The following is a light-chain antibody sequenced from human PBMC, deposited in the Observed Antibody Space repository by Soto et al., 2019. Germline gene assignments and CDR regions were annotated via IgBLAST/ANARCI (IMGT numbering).Light chain of an antibody. V-gene: IGLV1-51*01. CDR2: DNN. CDR1: SSNIGNNH. CDR3: GSWDRSLRGWV. J-gene: IGLJ3*02. Sequence: QSALTQPPSVSAAPGQKVTVSCSGSSSNIGNNHVSWYQHLPGTAPKVLIYDNNKRPSGIPDRFSGSKSATSATLAITGLQTWDEADYYCGSWDRSLRGWVFGGGTKLTVL.